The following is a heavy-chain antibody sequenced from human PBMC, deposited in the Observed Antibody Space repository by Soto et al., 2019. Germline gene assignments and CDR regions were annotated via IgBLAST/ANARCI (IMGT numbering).Heavy chain of an antibody. D-gene: IGHD2-2*03. V-gene: IGHV3-48*02. CDR1: GFTFSSYS. J-gene: IGHJ6*02. CDR2: ISSSSSTL. CDR3: ARMDIVVVPAAIYYYYYGMDV. Sequence: EVQLVESGGGLVQPGGSLRLSCAASGFTFSSYSMNWVRQAPGKGLEWVSYISSSSSTLYYADSVKGRFTISRDNAKNSLYLQLNSLRDEDTAVYYCARMDIVVVPAAIYYYYYGMDVGGQVTTVTVSS.